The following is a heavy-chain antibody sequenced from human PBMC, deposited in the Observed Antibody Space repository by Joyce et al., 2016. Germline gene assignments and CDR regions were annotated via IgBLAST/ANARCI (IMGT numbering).Heavy chain of an antibody. J-gene: IGHJ4*02. D-gene: IGHD4/OR15-4a*01. CDR1: GFSLTTTGVG. V-gene: IGHV2-5*01. CDR2: IYWNDNK. Sequence: QITLKESGPTLIKPPQTLTLTYTFSGFSLTTTGVGVGWIRQPARKALEWLALIYWNDNKFHSPSLKGRLTITTDTSRNQVVLTMTNMAPVDIATNYCALTMLSFPRRDFDSWDQGALVTIST. CDR3: ALTMLSFPRRDFDS.